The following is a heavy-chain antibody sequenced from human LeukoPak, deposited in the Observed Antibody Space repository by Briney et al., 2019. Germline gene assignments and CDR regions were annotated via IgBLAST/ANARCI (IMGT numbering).Heavy chain of an antibody. J-gene: IGHJ4*02. CDR3: ARDSRGFGRLPDS. CDR1: GGSITNGDYY. V-gene: IGHV4-30-4*02. CDR2: TYSDGGT. Sequence: ASETLSLTCTVSGGSITNGDYYWSWIRQPPGKGLEWIGYTYSDGGTFYNPSLESRVTISVDTSKNQFSLKLSSVTAEDTAVYYCARDSRGFGRLPDSWGQGTLVTVSS. D-gene: IGHD3-10*01.